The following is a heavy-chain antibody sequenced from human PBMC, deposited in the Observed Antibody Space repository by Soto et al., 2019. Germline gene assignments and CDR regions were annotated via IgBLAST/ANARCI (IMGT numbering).Heavy chain of an antibody. J-gene: IGHJ6*02. CDR2: ISYDGSNK. V-gene: IGHV3-30-3*01. CDR1: GFTFSSYA. Sequence: VGSLRLSCAASGFTFSSYAMHWVRQAPGKGLEWVAVISYDGSNKYYADSVKGRFTISRDNSKNTLYLQMNSLRAEDTAVYYCARVEGFGVVVYYYYGMDVWGQGTTVTVSS. D-gene: IGHD3-3*01. CDR3: ARVEGFGVVVYYYYGMDV.